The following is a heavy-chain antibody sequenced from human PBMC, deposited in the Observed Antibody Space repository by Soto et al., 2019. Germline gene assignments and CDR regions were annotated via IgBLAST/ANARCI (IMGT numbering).Heavy chain of an antibody. D-gene: IGHD3-22*01. Sequence: QVQLQESGPGLVKPSETLSLTCTVSGDSISSYYWSWIRQPPGKGLEWIGYIYYSGSTSYNPSLKSRLTISVDTSKNQFSLKLSSVTAADTAVYYCARVAITYWYFDLWGRGTLVTVSS. CDR1: GDSISSYY. CDR3: ARVAITYWYFDL. CDR2: IYYSGST. V-gene: IGHV4-59*01. J-gene: IGHJ2*01.